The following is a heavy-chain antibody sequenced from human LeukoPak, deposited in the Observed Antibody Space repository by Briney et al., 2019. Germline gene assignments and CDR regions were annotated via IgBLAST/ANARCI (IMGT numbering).Heavy chain of an antibody. D-gene: IGHD4-17*01. CDR2: ISAYNGNT. CDR1: GYTFTSYD. Sequence: ASVKVSCKASGYTFTSYDINWVRQAPGQGLEWMGWISAYNGNTNYAQKLQGRVTMTTDTSTSTAYMELRSLRSDDTAVYYCARSRGGYGDYGSWFDPWGQGILVSVSS. CDR3: ARSRGGYGDYGSWFDP. V-gene: IGHV1-18*01. J-gene: IGHJ5*02.